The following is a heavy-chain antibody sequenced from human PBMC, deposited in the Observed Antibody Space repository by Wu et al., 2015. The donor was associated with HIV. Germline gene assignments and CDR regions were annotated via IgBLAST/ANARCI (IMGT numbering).Heavy chain of an antibody. D-gene: IGHD5-18*01. Sequence: QVQLVQSGAEVKEPGSSVKVSCKPSGDTFHNYDISWVRQGPGQGLEWMGGIIPLFGLAKYAQKFQGRVTISTDESTTTAYMDLNSLRLEDTAVYFCASGLKRWAWTTAMANYDYWGRGNAGHRLL. V-gene: IGHV1-69*05. CDR2: IIPLFGLA. J-gene: IGHJ4*02. CDR3: ASGLKRWAWTTAMANYDY. CDR1: GDTFHNYD.